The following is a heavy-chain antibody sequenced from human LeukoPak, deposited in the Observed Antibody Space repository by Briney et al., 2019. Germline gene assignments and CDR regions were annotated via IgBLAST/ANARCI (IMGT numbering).Heavy chain of an antibody. D-gene: IGHD3-9*01. CDR2: ISYDGGNE. J-gene: IGHJ4*02. CDR1: GFTFSRYD. CDR3: AKDREALRYFDWLLFN. V-gene: IGHV3-30-3*01. Sequence: GGSLRLSCVASGFTFSRYDMHWVRQAPGKGLEWVAVISYDGGNEIYADSVKGRFTISRDNSKNSLYLQMNSLRTEDTALYYCAKDREALRYFDWLLFNWGQGALVTVSS.